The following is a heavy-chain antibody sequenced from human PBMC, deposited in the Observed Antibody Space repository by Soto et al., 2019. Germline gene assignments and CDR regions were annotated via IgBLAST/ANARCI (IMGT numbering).Heavy chain of an antibody. J-gene: IGHJ2*01. CDR2: IYHSGST. CDR3: ARAHAIFGVEPYWYFDL. Sequence: SETLSLTCAVSGGSISSGGYSWSWIRQPPGKGLEWIGYIYHSGSTYYNPSLKSRVTISVDRSKNQFSLKLSSVTAADTAVYYCARAHAIFGVEPYWYFDLWGRGTLVTVSS. D-gene: IGHD3-3*01. V-gene: IGHV4-30-2*01. CDR1: GGSISSGGYS.